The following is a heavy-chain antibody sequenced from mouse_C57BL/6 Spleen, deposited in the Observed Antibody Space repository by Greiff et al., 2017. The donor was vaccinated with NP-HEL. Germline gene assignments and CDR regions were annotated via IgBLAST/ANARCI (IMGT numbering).Heavy chain of an antibody. V-gene: IGHV1-64*01. CDR2: IHPNSGST. J-gene: IGHJ1*03. Sequence: VQLQQPGAELVKPGASVKLSCKASGYTFTSYWMHWVKQRPGQGLEWIGMIHPNSGSTNYNEKLKSKATLTVDKSSSTAYMQLSSLTSDDSAVYYCARSPITPVVARYFDVWGTGTTVTVSS. D-gene: IGHD1-1*01. CDR3: ARSPITPVVARYFDV. CDR1: GYTFTSYW.